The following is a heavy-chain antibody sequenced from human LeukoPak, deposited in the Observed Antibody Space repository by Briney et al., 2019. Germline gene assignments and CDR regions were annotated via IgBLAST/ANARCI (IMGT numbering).Heavy chain of an antibody. J-gene: IGHJ4*02. CDR1: GGSISSSSYY. Sequence: SETLSLTCTVSGGSISSSSYYWGWIRQPPGKVLEWIGSIYYSGSTYYNPSLKSRVTISVDTSKNQFSLKLSSVTAADTAVYYCARVAYGSRSRLIDCWGQGTLVTISS. V-gene: IGHV4-39*07. CDR3: ARVAYGSRSRLIDC. D-gene: IGHD3-10*01. CDR2: IYYSGST.